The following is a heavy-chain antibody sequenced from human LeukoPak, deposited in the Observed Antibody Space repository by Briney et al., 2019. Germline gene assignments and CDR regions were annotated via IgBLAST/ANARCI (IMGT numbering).Heavy chain of an antibody. CDR1: GFTFSSYA. D-gene: IGHD5-12*01. Sequence: GGSLRLSCAASGFTFSSYAMSWVRQAPGKGLEWVSAISGSGGSTYYADSVKGRFTISRDNSKNTLYLQMNSLRSDDTAVYYCAREKYSGYDHDAFDIWGQGTMVTVSS. J-gene: IGHJ3*02. V-gene: IGHV3-23*01. CDR3: AREKYSGYDHDAFDI. CDR2: ISGSGGST.